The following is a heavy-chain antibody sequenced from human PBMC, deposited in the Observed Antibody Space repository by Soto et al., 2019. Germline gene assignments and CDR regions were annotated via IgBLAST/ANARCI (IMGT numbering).Heavy chain of an antibody. D-gene: IGHD2-15*01. CDR3: TLSRVGGHTAFDY. CDR1: GGSFSKYG. Sequence: QMQLVQSGAEVKKPGSSLKVSCKASGGSFSKYGLNWVRQAPGQGLEWMGGITPIFGTSNHAQQFQGRVTITADESTTTVYMELSSVTSEDTAVYYCTLSRVGGHTAFDYWGQGTLVTVSS. J-gene: IGHJ4*02. CDR2: ITPIFGTS. V-gene: IGHV1-69*01.